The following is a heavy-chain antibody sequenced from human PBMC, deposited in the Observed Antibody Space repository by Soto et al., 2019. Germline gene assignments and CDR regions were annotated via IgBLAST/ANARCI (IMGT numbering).Heavy chain of an antibody. D-gene: IGHD6-19*01. CDR3: AKELVNSGWTYFDC. V-gene: IGHV3-23*01. Sequence: EVQLLESGGGLVQPGGSLRLSCAASGFTFNTYAMSWVRQAPGKGLEWVSAISDSGGRTYYAGSVKGRFTISRDNSKNTLYLQMNSLRAEDTAVYFCAKELVNSGWTYFDCWGQGTLVTVSS. CDR1: GFTFNTYA. CDR2: ISDSGGRT. J-gene: IGHJ4*02.